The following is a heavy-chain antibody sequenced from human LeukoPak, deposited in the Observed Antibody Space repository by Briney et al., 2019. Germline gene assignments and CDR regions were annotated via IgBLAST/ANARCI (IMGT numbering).Heavy chain of an antibody. CDR2: INSDGSST. CDR1: GFTFSSYW. V-gene: IGHV3-74*01. Sequence: PGGSLRLSCAASGFTFSSYWMHWVRQAPGKGLVWVSRINSDGSSTSYADSMKGRFTISRDNAKNTLYLQLNSLRAEDTAVYYCARVEPRWNYDAFDIWGQGTMVTVS. D-gene: IGHD1-7*01. J-gene: IGHJ3*02. CDR3: ARVEPRWNYDAFDI.